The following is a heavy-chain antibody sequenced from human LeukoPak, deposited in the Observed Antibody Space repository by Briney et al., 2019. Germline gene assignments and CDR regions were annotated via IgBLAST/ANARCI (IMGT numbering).Heavy chain of an antibody. CDR2: IRYDGSNK. CDR3: AKRLITMVRGAMDY. V-gene: IGHV3-30*02. Sequence: PGGSLRLSCAASGFTFSSYGMHWVRQAPGKGLEWVAFIRYDGSNKYYADSVKGRFTISRDNSKNTLYLQMNSLRAEDTAVYYCAKRLITMVRGAMDYGGEGTLLTVSS. CDR1: GFTFSSYG. D-gene: IGHD3-10*01. J-gene: IGHJ4*02.